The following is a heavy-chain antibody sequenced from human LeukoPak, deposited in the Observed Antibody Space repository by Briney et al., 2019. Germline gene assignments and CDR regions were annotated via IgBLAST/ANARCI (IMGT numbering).Heavy chain of an antibody. CDR2: IKRDGSEK. CDR1: GFTFSSYW. CDR3: ARGYGDSIHFDY. Sequence: PGGSLRLSCAASGFTFSSYWMSWVRQAPGKGLEWVAHIKRDGSEKYYVDSVKGRFTISRDNAKNSLYLQMNSLRAEEAAVYYCARGYGDSIHFDYWGQGTLVTVSS. J-gene: IGHJ4*02. V-gene: IGHV3-7*04. D-gene: IGHD4-17*01.